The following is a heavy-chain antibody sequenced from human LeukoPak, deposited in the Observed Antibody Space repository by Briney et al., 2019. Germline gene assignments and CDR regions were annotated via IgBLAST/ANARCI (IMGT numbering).Heavy chain of an antibody. D-gene: IGHD3-22*01. CDR2: FYTSGST. V-gene: IGHV4-61*02. CDR3: ARATMIVVIDAFDI. J-gene: IGHJ3*02. CDR1: GGSIRSGSYY. Sequence: KASETLSLTCTVSGGSIRSGSYYWSWIRQPAGKGLEWIGRFYTSGSTNYNPSLKSRVTISVDTYKNQFSLKLSSVTAADTAVYYCARATMIVVIDAFDIWGQGTMVTVSS.